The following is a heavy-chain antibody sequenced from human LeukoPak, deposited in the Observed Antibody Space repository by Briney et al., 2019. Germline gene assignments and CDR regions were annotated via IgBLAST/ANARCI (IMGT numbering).Heavy chain of an antibody. Sequence: PLETLSLTCTVSGGSISSYYWSWIRQPPGKGLEWIGYIYTSGSTNYNPSLKSRVTISVDTSKNQFSLKLSSVTAADTAVYYCARQVLSGMVSPDHFDYWGQGTLVTVSS. CDR1: GGSISSYY. CDR3: ARQVLSGMVSPDHFDY. CDR2: IYTSGST. D-gene: IGHD1-26*01. V-gene: IGHV4-4*09. J-gene: IGHJ4*02.